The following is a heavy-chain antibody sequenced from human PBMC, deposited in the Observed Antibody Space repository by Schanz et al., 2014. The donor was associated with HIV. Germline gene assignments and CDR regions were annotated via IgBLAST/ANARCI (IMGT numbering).Heavy chain of an antibody. D-gene: IGHD6-19*01. CDR2: IKQDGGEK. V-gene: IGHV3-7*01. CDR3: ARGSWYSGGWSDDYNYYDVDV. J-gene: IGHJ6*02. CDR1: GFTSGSYW. Sequence: VQLVESGGGVVQPGRSLRLSCVASGFTSGSYWMSWVRQTPGKGLEWVANIKQDGGEKHYVDSVKGRFTISRDNANNSLAVQMNSLRAEDTAVYFCARGSWYSGGWSDDYNYYDVDVWGQGTTVIVSS.